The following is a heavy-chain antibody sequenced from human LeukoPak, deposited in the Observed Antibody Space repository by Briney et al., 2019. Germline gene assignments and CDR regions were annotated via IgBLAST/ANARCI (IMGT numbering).Heavy chain of an antibody. Sequence: ASVKVSRKASGYTFTGYYMHWVRQAPGQGLEWMGWINPNSGGTNYAQKFQGRATMTRDTSISTAYMELSRLRSDDTAVYYCARDRPPSGSYNHNWFDPWGQGTLVTVSS. V-gene: IGHV1-2*02. J-gene: IGHJ5*02. CDR2: INPNSGGT. CDR3: ARDRPPSGSYNHNWFDP. CDR1: GYTFTGYY. D-gene: IGHD1-26*01.